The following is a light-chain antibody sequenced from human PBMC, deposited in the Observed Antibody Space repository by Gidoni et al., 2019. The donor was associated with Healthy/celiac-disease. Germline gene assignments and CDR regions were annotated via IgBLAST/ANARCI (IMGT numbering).Light chain of an antibody. CDR2: AAS. J-gene: IGKJ1*01. V-gene: IGKV1-27*01. CDR3: QKYNSAPRT. CDR1: QGISNY. Sequence: DIQMTQSPSSLSASVGDRVTITCRASQGISNYLAWYQQKPGKVPKLLIYAASTLQSEVPSRFSGSGSGTDFPLTISSLQPEDVATYSCQKYNSAPRTFGQGTKVEIK.